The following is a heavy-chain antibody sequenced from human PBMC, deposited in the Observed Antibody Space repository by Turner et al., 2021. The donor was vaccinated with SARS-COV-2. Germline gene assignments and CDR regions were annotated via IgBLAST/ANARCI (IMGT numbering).Heavy chain of an antibody. CDR3: ARHSPELRGDYFDY. CDR1: GGSFSGYY. CDR2: IYYSGST. Sequence: QVQLQQWGAGLLKPSETLSLTCGVYGGSFSGYYWSWIRQPPGKGLGWIGSIYYSGSTYYNPSLKSRVTISVDTSKNQFSLRLSSVTAADTAVYYCARHSPELRGDYFDYWGQGTLVTVSS. V-gene: IGHV4-34*01. D-gene: IGHD1-26*01. J-gene: IGHJ4*02.